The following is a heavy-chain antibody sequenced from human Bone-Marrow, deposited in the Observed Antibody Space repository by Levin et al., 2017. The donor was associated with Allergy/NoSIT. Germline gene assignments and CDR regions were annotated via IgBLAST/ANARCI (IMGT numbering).Heavy chain of an antibody. J-gene: IGHJ6*02. CDR2: ISSSSSNI. V-gene: IGHV3-21*01. CDR1: GFTFSTYH. D-gene: IGHD3-22*01. CDR3: ARDEGSSGYHYGMDV. Sequence: GGSLRLSCAASGFTFSTYHMNWVRQAPGKGLEWVSSISSSSSNIYYAGSVKGRLTISRDNAKNSLYLQMNSLRAEDTAVYYCARDEGSSGYHYGMDVWGQGTTVTVSS.